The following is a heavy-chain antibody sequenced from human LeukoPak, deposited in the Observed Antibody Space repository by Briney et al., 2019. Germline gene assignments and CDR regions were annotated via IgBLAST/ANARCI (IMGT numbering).Heavy chain of an antibody. Sequence: SETLSLTCTVSGGSISSGGYYWRWLRQHPGKGLEWIGYIYYSGSTYYNPSLKSRVTISVDTSKNQFSLKLSSVTAADTAVYYCARASPPRWLQSYYFDYWGQGTLVTVSS. CDR1: GGSISSGGYY. D-gene: IGHD5-24*01. CDR3: ARASPPRWLQSYYFDY. V-gene: IGHV4-31*03. J-gene: IGHJ4*02. CDR2: IYYSGST.